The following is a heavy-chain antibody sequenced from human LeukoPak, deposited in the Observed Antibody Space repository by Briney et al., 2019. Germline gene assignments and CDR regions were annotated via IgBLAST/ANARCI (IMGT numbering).Heavy chain of an antibody. V-gene: IGHV3-23*01. CDR1: GITLSNYG. J-gene: IGHJ4*02. Sequence: GGSLRLSCAVSGITLSNYGMSWVRQAPGKGLEWVAGISDSGGRTNYADSVKGRFTISRDNPKNTLYLQMNSLRAGDTALYYCAKGGQGLRYFDWLFPFDYWGQGTLVTVS. CDR2: ISDSGGRT. D-gene: IGHD3-9*01. CDR3: AKGGQGLRYFDWLFPFDY.